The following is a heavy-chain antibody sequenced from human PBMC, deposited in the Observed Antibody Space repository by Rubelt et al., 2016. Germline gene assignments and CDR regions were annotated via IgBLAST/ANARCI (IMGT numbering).Heavy chain of an antibody. CDR1: GFTFRNYW. J-gene: IGHJ4*02. V-gene: IGHV3-74*01. D-gene: IGHD2-15*01. CDR3: AREYYCRGGGCHLHHFDY. Sequence: GGGVAQPGGSLRLSCAASGFTFRNYWMPWVRQGPGKGTVWVARTTSDGRSTNYADSVKGRVNISRDNAKNTQYLQMNSVRAEDTAVYYCAREYYCRGGGCHLHHFDYWGQGTLVTVSS. CDR2: TTSDGRST.